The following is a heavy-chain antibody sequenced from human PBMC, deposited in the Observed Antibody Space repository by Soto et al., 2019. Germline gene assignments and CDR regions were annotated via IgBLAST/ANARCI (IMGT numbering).Heavy chain of an antibody. CDR1: NGSISNFY. CDR3: ARSSHKESWFDP. D-gene: IGHD6-13*01. J-gene: IGHJ5*02. V-gene: IGHV4-4*07. Sequence: SEALSLTCTVSNGSISNFYWNWIRQSAGKGLEWIGRIHGSGSATYNPSLRSRVTMSVDTSKNQFCLKVNSVTGADTAVYYCARSSHKESWFDPWGQGTLVTV. CDR2: IHGSGSA.